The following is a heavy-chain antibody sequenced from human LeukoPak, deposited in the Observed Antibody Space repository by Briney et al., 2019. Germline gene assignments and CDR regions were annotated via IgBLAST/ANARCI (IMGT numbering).Heavy chain of an antibody. V-gene: IGHV3-53*01. D-gene: IGHD2-21*01. CDR3: ASAREYCGSAECYEYFQH. Sequence: GGSLRLSCAASGFTFSNYEMNWVRQAPGKGLEWVSVIYSGGSTYYADSVNGRFTISRDNSRNTLFLQMNSLRAEDTALYYCASAREYCGSAECYEYFQHWGQGTLVTVSS. CDR2: IYSGGST. J-gene: IGHJ1*01. CDR1: GFTFSNYE.